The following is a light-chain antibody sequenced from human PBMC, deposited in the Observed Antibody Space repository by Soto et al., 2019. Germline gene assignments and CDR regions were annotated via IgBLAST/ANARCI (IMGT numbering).Light chain of an antibody. CDR3: AAWDGGLNGPYV. CDR2: SNN. CDR1: SSNIGSNT. J-gene: IGLJ1*01. Sequence: QSVLTQPPSASGTPGQRVTISCSGSSSNIGSNTVNWYLQLPGTAPKLIIYSNNQRPPGVPDRFSGSKSGTSASLAISGLQSEDEGDYYCAAWDGGLNGPYVFGTGTKLTVL. V-gene: IGLV1-44*01.